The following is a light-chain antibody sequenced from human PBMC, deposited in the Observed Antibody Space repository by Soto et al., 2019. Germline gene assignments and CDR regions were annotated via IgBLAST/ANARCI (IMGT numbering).Light chain of an antibody. CDR2: GAS. CDR3: QQYNTWPRT. J-gene: IGKJ1*01. V-gene: IGKV3-15*01. Sequence: EIVMTQSPATLSVSPGERATLSCRASQGIKDYVAWFQQKPGQAPRLLIYGASTRATAIPPRFSGSGSGTEFTLSISSLQSEDFAVYYCQQYNTWPRTFGQGTKVETK. CDR1: QGIKDY.